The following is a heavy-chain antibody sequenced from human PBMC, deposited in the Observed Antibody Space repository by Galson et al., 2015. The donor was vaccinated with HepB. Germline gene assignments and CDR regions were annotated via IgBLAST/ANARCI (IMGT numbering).Heavy chain of an antibody. CDR3: ARAPGDYPFYYYYYYMDV. CDR2: IIPILGIA. D-gene: IGHD4-17*01. CDR1: GGTFSSYA. J-gene: IGHJ6*03. Sequence: SVKVSCKASGGTFSSYAISWVRQAPGQGLEWMGGIIPILGIANYAQKFQGRVTITADKSTSTAYIELSSLRSEDTAVYYCARAPGDYPFYYYYYYMDVWGKGTTVTVSS. V-gene: IGHV1-69*10.